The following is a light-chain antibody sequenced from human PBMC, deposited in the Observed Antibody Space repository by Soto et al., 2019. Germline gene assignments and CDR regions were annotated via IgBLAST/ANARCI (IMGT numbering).Light chain of an antibody. Sequence: DIQLTQSPSSLSASVGDRVTITCRASQTIDTYVNWYQHKPGTAPKVLIYAATYLQNGVPSRFSGTGSGADFTLTISSLQPEDFATYYCQQNFNFPRTFSQGTKVDIK. CDR1: QTIDTY. CDR3: QQNFNFPRT. V-gene: IGKV1-39*01. CDR2: AAT. J-gene: IGKJ1*01.